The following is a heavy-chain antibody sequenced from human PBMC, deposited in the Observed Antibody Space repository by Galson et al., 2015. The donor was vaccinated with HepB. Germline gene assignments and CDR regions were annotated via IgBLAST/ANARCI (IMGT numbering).Heavy chain of an antibody. CDR1: GYSFTSYW. Sequence: QSGAEVKKPGESLKISCKGSGYSFTSYWIGWVRQMPGKGLEWMGIIYPGDSDTRYSPSFQSQVTISADKSISTAYLQWSSLKASDTAMYYCARMPRGDYGAIGAFDIWGQGTMVTVSS. CDR2: IYPGDSDT. CDR3: ARMPRGDYGAIGAFDI. J-gene: IGHJ3*02. D-gene: IGHD4-17*01. V-gene: IGHV5-51*01.